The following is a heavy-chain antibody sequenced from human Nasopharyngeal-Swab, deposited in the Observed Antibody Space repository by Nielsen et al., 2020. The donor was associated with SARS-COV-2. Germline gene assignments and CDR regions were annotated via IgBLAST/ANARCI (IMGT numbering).Heavy chain of an antibody. V-gene: IGHV4-30-4*01. Sequence: RQAPGKGLEWIGYIYYSGSTYYNPSLKSRVTISVDTSKNQLSLKLSSVTAADTAVYYCARAEVPAALDYWGQGTLVTVSS. D-gene: IGHD2-2*01. CDR3: ARAEVPAALDY. J-gene: IGHJ4*02. CDR2: IYYSGST.